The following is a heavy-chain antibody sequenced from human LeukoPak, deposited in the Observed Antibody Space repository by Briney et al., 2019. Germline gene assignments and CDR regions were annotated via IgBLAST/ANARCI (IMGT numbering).Heavy chain of an antibody. Sequence: PSETLSLTCTVSGGSISSGSYYWSWIRQSAGKGLEWIGRIYTSGSTNYNPSLKSRVTMSVHTSKNQFSLKLTSVTAADTAMYYCVATMNLDYYYMDVWGKGTTVTVSS. CDR3: VATMNLDYYYMDV. CDR1: GGSISSGSYY. CDR2: IYTSGST. D-gene: IGHD3-22*01. J-gene: IGHJ6*03. V-gene: IGHV4-61*02.